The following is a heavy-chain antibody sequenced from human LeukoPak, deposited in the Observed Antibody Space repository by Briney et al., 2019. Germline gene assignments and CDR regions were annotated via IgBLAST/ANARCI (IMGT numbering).Heavy chain of an antibody. Sequence: SETLSLTCTVSGGSISSYYWSWIRQPAGKGLEWIGRIYTSGSTNYNPSLKSRVTMSVDTSKNQFSLKLSSVTAADTAVYYCARGGRNYYGSGSYPSPFDYWGQGTLVTVSS. J-gene: IGHJ4*02. CDR1: GGSISSYY. CDR2: IYTSGST. V-gene: IGHV4-4*07. CDR3: ARGGRNYYGSGSYPSPFDY. D-gene: IGHD3-10*01.